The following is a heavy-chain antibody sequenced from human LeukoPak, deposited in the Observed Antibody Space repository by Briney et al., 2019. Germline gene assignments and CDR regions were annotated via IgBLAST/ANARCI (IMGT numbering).Heavy chain of an antibody. Sequence: GASVKVSCKASGYTFTSYDINWVRQATGQGLEWMGWMNPNSGNTGYAQKFQGRVTMTRNTSISTAYMEMSRLRSEDTAVYYCARGYPLMYFDLWGRGTLVTVSS. CDR3: ARGYPLMYFDL. CDR2: MNPNSGNT. V-gene: IGHV1-8*01. CDR1: GYTFTSYD. J-gene: IGHJ2*01.